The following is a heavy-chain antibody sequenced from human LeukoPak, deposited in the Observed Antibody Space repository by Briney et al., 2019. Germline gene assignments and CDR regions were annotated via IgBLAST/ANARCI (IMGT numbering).Heavy chain of an antibody. CDR3: AIHCSGGSCSRSYYFDY. J-gene: IGHJ4*02. Sequence: GASVKVSCKASGYTFSSHAVHWVRQAPGQRLEWMGWINAGNGDTKYSQKFQDRVTITRGTSASTAYMELSSLRSEDTAVYYCAIHCSGGSCSRSYYFDYWGQGTRVTVSS. V-gene: IGHV1-3*01. D-gene: IGHD2-15*01. CDR1: GYTFSSHA. CDR2: INAGNGDT.